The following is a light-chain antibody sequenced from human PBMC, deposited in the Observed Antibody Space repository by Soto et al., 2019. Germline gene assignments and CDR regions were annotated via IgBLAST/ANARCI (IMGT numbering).Light chain of an antibody. V-gene: IGKV1-39*01. CDR3: QQSYSTPST. Sequence: DIQMTQSPSSLSASVGDTVTITCRASHTFSSFLNWYQQRPGKAPKLLISGASTLRSGVPSRFSGSGSGTKFTLTINGLQPEDFATYYCQQSYSTPSTFGQGTKLEIK. J-gene: IGKJ2*01. CDR2: GAS. CDR1: HTFSSF.